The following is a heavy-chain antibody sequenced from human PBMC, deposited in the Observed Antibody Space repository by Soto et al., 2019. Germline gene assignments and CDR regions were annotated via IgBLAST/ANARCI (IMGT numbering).Heavy chain of an antibody. D-gene: IGHD2-8*01. V-gene: IGHV2-5*01. CDR2: IYWNEDK. CDR1: AFSLSTNGVG. Sequence: SGPTLVNSTQTLTLTCTFSAFSLSTNGVGVGWIRQPPGKPLEWLAVIYWNEDKRYSRSLKSRLSITKDTSKVQVGLTMTTLDPVDTATYYCVHTVMVHTITGGHYFGYWGPGILVTVVS. CDR3: VHTVMVHTITGGHYFGY. J-gene: IGHJ4*02.